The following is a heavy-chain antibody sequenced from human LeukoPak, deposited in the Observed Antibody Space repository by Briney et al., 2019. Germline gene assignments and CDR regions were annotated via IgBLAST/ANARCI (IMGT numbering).Heavy chain of an antibody. CDR2: IWYDGSNK. CDR3: AKDLGEGAYSYGWDAFDI. D-gene: IGHD5-18*01. Sequence: PGGSLRLSCAASGFTFSSYGMHWVRQAPGKGLEWVAVIWYDGSNKYYADSVKGRFTISRDNSKNTLYLQMNSLRAEDTAVYYCAKDLGEGAYSYGWDAFDIWGQGTMVTVSS. V-gene: IGHV3-33*06. J-gene: IGHJ3*02. CDR1: GFTFSSYG.